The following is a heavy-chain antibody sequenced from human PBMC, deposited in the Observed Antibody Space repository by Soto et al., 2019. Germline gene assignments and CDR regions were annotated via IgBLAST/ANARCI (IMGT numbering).Heavy chain of an antibody. J-gene: IGHJ6*02. CDR3: ARPITGTTSDYYYGMDV. Sequence: PSETLSLTCTVSGGSISSSSYYWGWIRQPPGKGLEWIGSIYYSGSTYYNPSLKSRVTISVDTSKNQFSLKLSSVTAADTAVYYCARPITGTTSDYYYGMDVWGQGTTVTVSS. CDR2: IYYSGST. D-gene: IGHD1-7*01. CDR1: GGSISSSSYY. V-gene: IGHV4-39*01.